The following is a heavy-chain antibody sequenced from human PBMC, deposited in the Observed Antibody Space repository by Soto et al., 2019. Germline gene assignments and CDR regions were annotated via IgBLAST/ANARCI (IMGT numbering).Heavy chain of an antibody. CDR2: ISYDGSNK. CDR1: GFTFSSYG. CDR3: AKTSPQWQYSSSGYFDY. J-gene: IGHJ4*02. V-gene: IGHV3-30*18. Sequence: QVQLVESGGGVVQPGRSLRLSCAASGFTFSSYGMHWVRQAPGKGLEWVAVISYDGSNKYYADSVKGRFTISRDNSKNTLYLQMNSLRAEDTAVYYCAKTSPQWQYSSSGYFDYWGQGTLVTVSS. D-gene: IGHD6-6*01.